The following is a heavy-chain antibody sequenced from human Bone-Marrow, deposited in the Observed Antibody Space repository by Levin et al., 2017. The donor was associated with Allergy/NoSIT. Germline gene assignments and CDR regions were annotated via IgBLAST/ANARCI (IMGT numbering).Heavy chain of an antibody. J-gene: IGHJ4*02. D-gene: IGHD3-9*01. V-gene: IGHV3-11*01. CDR3: ARVLPRYNIFTGYHPSYVNH. CDR1: GFTFSDNY. Sequence: GGSLRLSCAASGFTFSDNYMSWIRQAPGKGLEWISYIGRDGTTIHYADSVKGRFTVSRDNAKNSLYLRMNSLRAEDTAIYYCARVLPRYNIFTGYHPSYVNHWGQGTLVTVSS. CDR2: IGRDGTTI.